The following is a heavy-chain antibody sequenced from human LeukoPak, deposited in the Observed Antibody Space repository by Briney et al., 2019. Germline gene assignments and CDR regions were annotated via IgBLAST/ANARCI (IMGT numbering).Heavy chain of an antibody. J-gene: IGHJ4*02. CDR2: IKQDGSEK. D-gene: IGHD3-9*01. CDR1: VFTSSRYW. CDR3: ARSGLRYFDCPDY. Sequence: GGSLRLSCAASVFTSSRYWMSWVRQAPGQGLEWVATIKQDGSEKYYVDSVKGRFTISRDNAKNSLSLQMNSLRAEDTAVYYCARSGLRYFDCPDYWGQGALVTVSS. V-gene: IGHV3-7*05.